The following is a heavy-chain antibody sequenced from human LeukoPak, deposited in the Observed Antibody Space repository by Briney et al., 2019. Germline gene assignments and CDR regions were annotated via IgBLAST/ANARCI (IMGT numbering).Heavy chain of an antibody. J-gene: IGHJ5*02. V-gene: IGHV4-59*01. CDR2: IYYSGST. D-gene: IGHD3-9*01. Sequence: SETLSLTCTVSGGSISSYYWSWIRQPSGKGLEWIGYIYYSGSTNYNPSLKSRVTISVETSKNQFSLKLSSVTAADTAVYYCARGKGYDILTGLNWFDPWGQGTLVTVSS. CDR3: ARGKGYDILTGLNWFDP. CDR1: GGSISSYY.